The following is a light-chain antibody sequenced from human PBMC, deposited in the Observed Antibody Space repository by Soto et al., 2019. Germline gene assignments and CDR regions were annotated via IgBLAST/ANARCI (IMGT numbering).Light chain of an antibody. V-gene: IGKV1-39*01. J-gene: IGKJ1*01. Sequence: DIQVTQSPSSQSASVGDRITITCRASQSISRYLNWYQHKPGKAPKLLINAASSLERGVPSRFSGGGSGTDFTLNISSLQPDDFATYYCQQNYRATPWTFGQGTKV. CDR3: QQNYRATPWT. CDR1: QSISRY. CDR2: AAS.